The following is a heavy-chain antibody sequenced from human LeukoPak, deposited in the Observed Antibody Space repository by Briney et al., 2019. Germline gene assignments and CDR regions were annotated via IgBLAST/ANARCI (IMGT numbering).Heavy chain of an antibody. CDR1: GGSVSSGSYY. V-gene: IGHV4-61*01. Sequence: SETLSLTCTVSGGSVSSGSYYWSWIRQPPGKGLEWIGYIYYSGSTNYNPSLKSRVTISVDTSKNQFSLKLSSVTAADTAVYYCARGTRYCSSTSCYRPLDYWGQGTQVTVSS. D-gene: IGHD2-2*01. J-gene: IGHJ4*02. CDR2: IYYSGST. CDR3: ARGTRYCSSTSCYRPLDY.